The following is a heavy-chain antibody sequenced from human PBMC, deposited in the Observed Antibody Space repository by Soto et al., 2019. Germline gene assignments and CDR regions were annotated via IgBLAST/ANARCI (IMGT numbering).Heavy chain of an antibody. J-gene: IGHJ4*02. CDR2: IYHSGST. CDR3: ARAPRLYYYDSSGTASIDY. V-gene: IGHV4-30-2*01. D-gene: IGHD3-22*01. CDR1: GSSISSGGYS. Sequence: TSETLCLTCAISGSSISSGGYSLSWIRQPTGKGLKWIGYIYHSGSTYYNPYLKSRVTISVDTSKNQFSLKLSSVTAADTAVYYCARAPRLYYYDSSGTASIDYWGQGTLVTVSS.